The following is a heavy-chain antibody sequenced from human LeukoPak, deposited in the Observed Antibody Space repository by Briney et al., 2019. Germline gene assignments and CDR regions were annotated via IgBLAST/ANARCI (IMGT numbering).Heavy chain of an antibody. CDR3: AKAGIVVVPAAHGMDV. J-gene: IGHJ6*02. CDR1: GFSFSSYV. CDR2: ISGNGGST. D-gene: IGHD2-2*01. V-gene: IGHV3-23*01. Sequence: PGGSLRLSCVASGFSFSSYVMNWVRQAPGTGLEWVSAISGNGGSTYYADSVKGRFTISRDNSKNTLSLQMNSLRAEDTAVYYCAKAGIVVVPAAHGMDVWGQGTTVTVSS.